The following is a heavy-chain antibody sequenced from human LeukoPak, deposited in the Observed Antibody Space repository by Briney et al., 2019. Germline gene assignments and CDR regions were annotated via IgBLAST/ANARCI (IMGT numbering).Heavy chain of an antibody. Sequence: ASVKVSCKAPGYTFTSYGISWVRQAPGQGLEWMGWISAYTGNTNYAQKLQGRVNMTTDTSTSTAYMELRSLRSDDTAVYYCARYLGYCSSTSCYTLGYFDYWGQGTLVTVSS. D-gene: IGHD2-2*02. CDR2: ISAYTGNT. CDR1: GYTFTSYG. CDR3: ARYLGYCSSTSCYTLGYFDY. J-gene: IGHJ4*02. V-gene: IGHV1-18*01.